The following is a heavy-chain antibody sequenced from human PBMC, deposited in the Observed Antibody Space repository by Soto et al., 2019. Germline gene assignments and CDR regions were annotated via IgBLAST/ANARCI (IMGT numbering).Heavy chain of an antibody. D-gene: IGHD6-6*01. V-gene: IGHV3-23*01. CDR1: GFTFNSFA. CDR3: AKDQSSTIAGRRGFDS. Sequence: EVQLLESGGGFVHPGGSLRLSCAASGFTFNSFAMSWVRQAPGKGLEWVSGITGSGGTTYYADSVKGRFTISRDNSMNTLYLQMNSLGAEDTALYYCAKDQSSTIAGRRGFDSWGQGALVSVSS. J-gene: IGHJ4*02. CDR2: ITGSGGTT.